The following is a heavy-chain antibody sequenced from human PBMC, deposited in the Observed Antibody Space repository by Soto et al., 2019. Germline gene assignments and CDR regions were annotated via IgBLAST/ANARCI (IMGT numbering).Heavy chain of an antibody. CDR1: GDSVSSNSAA. J-gene: IGHJ6*03. CDR3: ASEKAAAGRPPVYYYYYMDV. V-gene: IGHV6-1*01. D-gene: IGHD6-13*01. Sequence: QVQLQQSGPGLVKPSQTLSLTCAISGDSVSSNSAAWNWIRQSPSRGLEWLGRTYYRSKWYNDYAVSVKSRITINPDTSKNQFSLQLNSVTPEDTAVYYCASEKAAAGRPPVYYYYYMDVWGKGTTVTVSS. CDR2: TYYRSKWYN.